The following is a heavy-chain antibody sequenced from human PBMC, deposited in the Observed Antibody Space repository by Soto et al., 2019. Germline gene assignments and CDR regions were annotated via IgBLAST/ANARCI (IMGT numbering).Heavy chain of an antibody. CDR1: GYIFSANY. CDR3: ARDDYGGNSGVLVDS. V-gene: IGHV1-2*02. Sequence: ASVKVSCKASGYIFSANYIHWVRQAPGQGLEWMGWINPNNGATNYAQNFQGRVTMTRDTSISTAYMELSSLRSDDTAVYYCARDDYGGNSGVLVDSWGHGTRVTVSS. J-gene: IGHJ5*01. CDR2: INPNNGAT. D-gene: IGHD4-17*01.